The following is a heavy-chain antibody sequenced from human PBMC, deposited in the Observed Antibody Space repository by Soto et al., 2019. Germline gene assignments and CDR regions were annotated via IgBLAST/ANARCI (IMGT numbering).Heavy chain of an antibody. V-gene: IGHV3-21*04. D-gene: IGHD2-15*01. J-gene: IGHJ6*02. CDR1: GFTFSHSS. CDR2: ITASGGYI. Sequence: GGSLRLSCAASGFTFSHSSIVWVRQAPGRGLEWVSSITASGGYIYYADSVKGRFTLSRDNTKNLVSLEMKSLRAEDTARYYCARGQSGVDGMDVWGQGTTVTVSS. CDR3: ARGQSGVDGMDV.